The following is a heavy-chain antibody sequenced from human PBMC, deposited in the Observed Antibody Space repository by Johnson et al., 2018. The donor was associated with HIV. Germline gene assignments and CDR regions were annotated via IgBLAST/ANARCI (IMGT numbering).Heavy chain of an antibody. CDR2: ISGSGSTI. CDR3: ARDPGNYGGAFDI. J-gene: IGHJ3*02. CDR1: GFTFSSHA. V-gene: IGHV3-48*04. Sequence: VHLVESGGGVVQPGGSLRLSCAASGFTFSSHAMSWVRQAPGKGLEWVSAISGSGSTIYYADYVKGRFTISRDNAKNSLYLQMNSLKAEDTAVYYCARDPGNYGGAFDIWGQGTMVTVSS. D-gene: IGHD4-11*01.